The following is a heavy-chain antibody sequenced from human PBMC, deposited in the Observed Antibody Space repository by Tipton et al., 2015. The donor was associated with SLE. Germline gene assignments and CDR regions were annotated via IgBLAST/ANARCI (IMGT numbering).Heavy chain of an antibody. D-gene: IGHD2-8*02. CDR1: GFIVRSHY. Sequence: GSLRLSCAASGFIVRSHYMSWVRQAPGKGLEWVSVIYSGETTYYADSVKGRFAISRDNSKNTLYLQMNSLRAEDTAVYYCTGGVPYYGMDVWGQGTTVTVSS. CDR2: IYSGETT. CDR3: TGGVPYYGMDV. V-gene: IGHV3-66*01. J-gene: IGHJ6*02.